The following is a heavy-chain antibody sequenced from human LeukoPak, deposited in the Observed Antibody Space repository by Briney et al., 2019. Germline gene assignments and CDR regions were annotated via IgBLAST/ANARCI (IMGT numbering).Heavy chain of an antibody. J-gene: IGHJ3*02. D-gene: IGHD6-19*01. Sequence: GSLRLSCAASGFTFSDYYMSWIRQAPGKGLEWVSYISSSGSTIYYADSVKGRFTISRDNAKNSLCLQMNSLRAEDTAVYYCARATTGYSSGWWRAFDIWGQGTMVTVSS. V-gene: IGHV3-11*01. CDR3: ARATTGYSSGWWRAFDI. CDR1: GFTFSDYY. CDR2: ISSSGSTI.